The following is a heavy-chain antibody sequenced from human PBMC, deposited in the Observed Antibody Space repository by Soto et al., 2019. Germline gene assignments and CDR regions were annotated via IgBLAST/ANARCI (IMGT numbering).Heavy chain of an antibody. D-gene: IGHD1-26*01. J-gene: IGHJ1*01. CDR2: IWYDGSNK. CDR1: GFTFSSYG. Sequence: QVQLVESGGGVVQPGRSLRLSCAASGFTFSSYGMHWVRQAPGKGLEWVAVIWYDGSNKYYADSVKGRFTISRDNSKKTLYLQMNSLRAEDTAVYYCARDGIVGATLPDEYFQHWGQGTLVTVSS. CDR3: ARDGIVGATLPDEYFQH. V-gene: IGHV3-33*01.